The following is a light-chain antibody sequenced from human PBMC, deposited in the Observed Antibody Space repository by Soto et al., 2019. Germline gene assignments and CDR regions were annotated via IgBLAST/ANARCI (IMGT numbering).Light chain of an antibody. CDR1: QTISSW. V-gene: IGKV1-39*01. Sequence: DIQMTQSPSALSGSVGDRVTITCRASQTISSWLAWYQQKPGKAPKLLIYAASSLQSGVPSRFSGSGSGTDVTLTISSLQPEDFATYYCQQSYSTPITFGQGTRLEIK. J-gene: IGKJ5*01. CDR3: QQSYSTPIT. CDR2: AAS.